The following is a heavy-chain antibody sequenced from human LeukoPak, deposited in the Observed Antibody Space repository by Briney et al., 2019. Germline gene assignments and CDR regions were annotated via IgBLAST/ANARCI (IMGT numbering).Heavy chain of an antibody. CDR2: INTNTGNP. CDR3: ARILGSRLIHYYYYYYMDV. Sequence: ASVKVSCKASGYTFTSYAMNWVRQAPGQGLEWMGWINTNTGNPTYAQGFTGRFVFSLDTSVSTAYLQISSLKAEDTAVYYCARILGSRLIHYYYYYYMDVWGKGTTVAVSS. V-gene: IGHV7-4-1*02. D-gene: IGHD3-10*01. CDR1: GYTFTSYA. J-gene: IGHJ6*03.